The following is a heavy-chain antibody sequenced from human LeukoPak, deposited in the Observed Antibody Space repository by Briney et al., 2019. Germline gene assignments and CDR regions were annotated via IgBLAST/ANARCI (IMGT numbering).Heavy chain of an antibody. V-gene: IGHV7-4-1*02. CDR2: INTNTGNP. J-gene: IGHJ4*02. CDR1: GYTFTSSA. D-gene: IGHD6-19*01. CDR3: ATDLKKGDSGCFDY. Sequence: ASVKVSCKASGYTFTSSALDWVRQAPGQGLEWMGWINTNTGNPTYAQGFTGRFVFSLDTSVSTAYLQISSLKAEDTAVYYCATDLKKGDSGCFDYWGQGTLVTVSS.